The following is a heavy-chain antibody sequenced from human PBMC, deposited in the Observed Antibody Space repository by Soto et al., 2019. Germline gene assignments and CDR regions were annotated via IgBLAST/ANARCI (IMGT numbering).Heavy chain of an antibody. CDR2: ISYDGSNK. Sequence: PGGSLRLSCAASGFTFSSYGMHWVRQAPGKGLEWVAVISYDGSNKYYADSVKGRFTISRDNSKNTLYLQMNSLRAEDTAVYYCANPRRGLAALEYWGQGTLVTSPQ. CDR1: GFTFSSYG. V-gene: IGHV3-30*18. CDR3: ANPRRGLAALEY. J-gene: IGHJ4*02. D-gene: IGHD6-13*01.